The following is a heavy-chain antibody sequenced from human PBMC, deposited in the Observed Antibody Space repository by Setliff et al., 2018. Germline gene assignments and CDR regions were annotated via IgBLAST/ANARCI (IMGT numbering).Heavy chain of an antibody. Sequence: SVKVSCKISGGPFRSYAINWVRQAPGQGLEWMGGIIPIFDRTNYAQKFQGRLTISADESTTTAYMDLTSLRSENTAVYYCAGSVGGLGEIPRAYYYHMDVWGKGTTVTVSS. CDR3: AGSVGGLGEIPRAYYYHMDV. CDR2: IIPIFDRT. CDR1: GGPFRSYA. D-gene: IGHD3-10*01. J-gene: IGHJ6*03. V-gene: IGHV1-69*13.